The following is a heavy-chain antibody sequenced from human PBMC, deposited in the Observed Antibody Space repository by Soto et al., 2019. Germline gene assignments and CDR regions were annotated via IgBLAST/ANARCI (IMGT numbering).Heavy chain of an antibody. Sequence: GGSLRLSCAASGFTFSSYSMNWVRQAPGKGLEWVSSISSSSSYIYYADSVKGRFTISRDNAKNSLYLQMNSLRAEDTAVYYCARDKRTFTYWYFDLWGRGTLVTVSS. CDR1: GFTFSSYS. J-gene: IGHJ2*01. CDR3: ARDKRTFTYWYFDL. CDR2: ISSSSSYI. V-gene: IGHV3-21*01. D-gene: IGHD3-16*01.